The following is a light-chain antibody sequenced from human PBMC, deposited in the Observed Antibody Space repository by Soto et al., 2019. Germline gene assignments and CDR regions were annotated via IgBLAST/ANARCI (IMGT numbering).Light chain of an antibody. V-gene: IGKV3-20*01. J-gene: IGKJ5*01. CDR2: YTF. Sequence: EIFLPQSPATLSVSPGERATLSCMASHSVSSNLSWYQQKPGHAPRLLIYYTFSRATGIPDRFSGSGSGTDFTLTISRLEPEDFAVYFCQQYDYLITFGQGTRLEIK. CDR3: QQYDYLIT. CDR1: HSVSSN.